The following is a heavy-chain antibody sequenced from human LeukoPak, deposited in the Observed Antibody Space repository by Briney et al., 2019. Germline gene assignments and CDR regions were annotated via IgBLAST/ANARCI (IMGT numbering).Heavy chain of an antibody. J-gene: IGHJ4*02. CDR2: IYYSGST. CDR3: ASPFAGRQTFDY. CDR1: GGSISSSSYY. Sequence: SETLSLTCTVSGGSISSSSYYWGWIRQPPGKGLEWIGSIYYSGSTYYNPSLKSRVTISVDTSKNQFSLKLSSVTAADTAVYYCASPFAGRQTFDYWGQGTLVTVSS. V-gene: IGHV4-39*01.